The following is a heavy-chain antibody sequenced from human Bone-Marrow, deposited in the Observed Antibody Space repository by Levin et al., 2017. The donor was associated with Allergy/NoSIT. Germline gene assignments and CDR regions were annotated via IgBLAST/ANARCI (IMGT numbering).Heavy chain of an antibody. Sequence: SETLSLTCSVSNDSISNYYWTWIRQSPGKGLEWIGYMSHSGNAKYNPSLKSRVAISVDTSKNQFSLNVTSVIPADAAVYYCSRARGGLRFLEWPYYFDSWGQGTLVTVSS. D-gene: IGHD3-3*01. CDR2: MSHSGNA. CDR1: NDSISNYY. V-gene: IGHV4-59*01. J-gene: IGHJ4*02. CDR3: SRARGGLRFLEWPYYFDS.